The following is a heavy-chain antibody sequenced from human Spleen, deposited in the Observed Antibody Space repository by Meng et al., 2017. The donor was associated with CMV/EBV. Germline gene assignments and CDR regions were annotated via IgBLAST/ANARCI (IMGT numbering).Heavy chain of an antibody. J-gene: IGHJ5*01. CDR1: GDSITTGGYY. Sequence: LRLSCTVPGDSITTGGYYWSWIRQIPGKGLEWIGYIHYSGSTYYNPSLNTRAVISLDTSKKQFSLTLASVTAADTAVYYCASLYASGSWSIDSWGQGSQVTVSS. V-gene: IGHV4-31*03. CDR2: IHYSGST. D-gene: IGHD3-10*01. CDR3: ASLYASGSWSIDS.